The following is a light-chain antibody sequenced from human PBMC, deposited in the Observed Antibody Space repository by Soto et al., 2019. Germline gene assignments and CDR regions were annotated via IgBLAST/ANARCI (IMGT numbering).Light chain of an antibody. Sequence: DIVMTQSPDSLAVSLGERASINCKSSQSVLSSSTNKNYLTWYQHKPGQPPKLLIYWASTRESGVPDRFSGSRSGTDFALTISSLQAEDVAVYYGQQYYSSPWTFGQWTKVEI. CDR2: WAS. CDR3: QQYYSSPWT. CDR1: QSVLSSSTNKNY. V-gene: IGKV4-1*01. J-gene: IGKJ1*01.